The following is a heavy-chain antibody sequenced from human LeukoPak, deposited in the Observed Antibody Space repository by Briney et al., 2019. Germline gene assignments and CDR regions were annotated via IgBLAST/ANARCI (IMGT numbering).Heavy chain of an antibody. CDR3: AGSGPHYYDSSGYYFTSYFDY. CDR1: GGTFSSYA. CDR2: IIPIFGTA. V-gene: IGHV1-69*13. D-gene: IGHD3-22*01. Sequence: ASVKVSCTASGGTFSSYAISWVRQAPGQGLEWMGGIIPIFGTANYAQKFQGRVTITADESTSTAYMELSSLRSEDTAVYYCAGSGPHYYDSSGYYFTSYFDYWGQGTLVTVSS. J-gene: IGHJ4*02.